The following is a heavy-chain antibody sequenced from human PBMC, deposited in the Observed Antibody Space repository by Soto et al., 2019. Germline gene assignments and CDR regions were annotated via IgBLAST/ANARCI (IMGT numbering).Heavy chain of an antibody. CDR3: ASRSGGDGFDM. J-gene: IGHJ3*02. Sequence: EVQLVQSGAEVKKPGESLRISCKGSGYSFTTYLITWVRQMPGKGLEWMGRIHPSDSYTNYSPSFQGHVTISVDKSISTAYRHWSSLKASDTAMYYCASRSGGDGFDMWGQGTMVTVSS. D-gene: IGHD3-10*01. CDR2: IHPSDSYT. CDR1: GYSFTTYL. V-gene: IGHV5-10-1*01.